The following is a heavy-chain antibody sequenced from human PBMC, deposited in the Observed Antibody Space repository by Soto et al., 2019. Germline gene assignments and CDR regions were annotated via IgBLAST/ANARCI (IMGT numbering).Heavy chain of an antibody. J-gene: IGHJ6*02. CDR2: ISAYNGNT. Sequence: GASVKVFCKASGYTFTSYGISWVRQAPGQGHEWMGWISAYNGNTNYAQKLQGRVTMTTDTSTSTAYMELRSLRSDDTAVYYCARDSMYYYDSSGYYGLSYYYYYGMDVWGHGTTVTVSS. D-gene: IGHD3-22*01. CDR3: ARDSMYYYDSSGYYGLSYYYYYGMDV. V-gene: IGHV1-18*01. CDR1: GYTFTSYG.